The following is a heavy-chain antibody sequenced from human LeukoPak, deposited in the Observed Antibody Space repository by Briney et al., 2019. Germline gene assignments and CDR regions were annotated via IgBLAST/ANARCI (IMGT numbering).Heavy chain of an antibody. J-gene: IGHJ4*02. CDR2: IYHSGST. V-gene: IGHV4-39*07. CDR3: ARTHYAGGD. CDR1: GGSISSSSYY. D-gene: IGHD3-16*01. Sequence: SETLSLTCTVSGGSISSSSYYWGWIRQPPGKGLEWIGSIYHSGSTYYNPSLKSRVTISVDTSKNQFSLKLSSVTAADTAVYYCARTHYAGGDWGQGTLVTVSS.